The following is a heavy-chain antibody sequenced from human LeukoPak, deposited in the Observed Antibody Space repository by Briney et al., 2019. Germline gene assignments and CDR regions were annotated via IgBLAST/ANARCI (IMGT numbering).Heavy chain of an antibody. D-gene: IGHD3-10*01. Sequence: SETLSLTCTVSGGSISSYYWSWMRQPPGKGLEWIGSIYHSGNTYYNPSLKSRFTISVDTSKNQFSLKLKSVTAADTAVYFCARGGPYYYGSGTYYGFDYWGQGTLVTVSS. V-gene: IGHV4-4*09. CDR2: IYHSGNT. J-gene: IGHJ4*02. CDR1: GGSISSYY. CDR3: ARGGPYYYGSGTYYGFDY.